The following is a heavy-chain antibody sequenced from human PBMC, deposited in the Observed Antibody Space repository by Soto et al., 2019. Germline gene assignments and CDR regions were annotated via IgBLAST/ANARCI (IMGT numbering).Heavy chain of an antibody. V-gene: IGHV1-3*01. D-gene: IGHD2-2*02. Sequence: ASVKVSCKASGYTFTSYAMHWVRQAPGQRLEWMGWINAGNGNTKYSQKFQGRVTITRDTSASTAYMELGSLRSEDTAVYYCARDVIVVVPAAKPPGMDVWGQGTTVTVSS. CDR3: ARDVIVVVPAAKPPGMDV. CDR1: GYTFTSYA. J-gene: IGHJ6*02. CDR2: INAGNGNT.